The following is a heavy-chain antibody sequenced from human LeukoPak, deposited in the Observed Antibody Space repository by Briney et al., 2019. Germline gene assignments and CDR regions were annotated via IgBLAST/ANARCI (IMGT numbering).Heavy chain of an antibody. CDR2: IYSGVPT. Sequence: PSETLSLTCTTSGVSISRFYWSWVRQPPGKGLEWIGNIYSGVPTYFNPSLKSRVVISVDASKNQFSLNLTSVTAADTAMYYCVQTTGWPGFDYWGQGILVTVSS. CDR3: VQTTGWPGFDY. D-gene: IGHD1-1*01. CDR1: GVSISRFY. J-gene: IGHJ4*02. V-gene: IGHV4-4*09.